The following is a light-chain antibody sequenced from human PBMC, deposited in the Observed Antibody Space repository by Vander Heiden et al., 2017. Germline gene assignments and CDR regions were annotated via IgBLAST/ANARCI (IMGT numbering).Light chain of an antibody. J-gene: IGKJ4*01. V-gene: IGKV1-39*01. CDR2: AAS. CDR1: QSISSY. CDR3: QQSDSTPVT. Sequence: DIQMTQSPSSLSASVGDRVTITCRASQSISSYLDWYQQKPGKAPKLLIYAASSLQSGVPSRFSGSGSGTDFTLTISWLQPEDFATYYCQQSDSTPVTFGGGTKVEIK.